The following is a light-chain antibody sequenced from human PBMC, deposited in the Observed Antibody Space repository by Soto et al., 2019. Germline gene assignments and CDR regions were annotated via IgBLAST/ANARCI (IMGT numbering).Light chain of an antibody. CDR1: SSNIGAGYD. CDR2: GNS. CDR3: QSYDSSLSGVV. Sequence: QSVLTQPPSVSGAPGQRVTISCTGSSSNIGAGYDVHWYQQLPGTAPKVLIYGNSNRPSGVPDRFSGSKSGTSASLAISGLQAEDEADYCCQSYDSSLSGVVFGGGTKLTVL. V-gene: IGLV1-40*01. J-gene: IGLJ2*01.